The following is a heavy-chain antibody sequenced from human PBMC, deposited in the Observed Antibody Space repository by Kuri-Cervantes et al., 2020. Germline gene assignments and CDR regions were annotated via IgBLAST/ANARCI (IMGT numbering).Heavy chain of an antibody. D-gene: IGHD1-26*01. Sequence: SDTLSLTCTVSGGSVSSGSYYWSWIRQPPGKGLEWIGYIYYSGSTNYNPSLKSRVTISVDTSKNQFSLKLSSVTAADTAVYYCARIPNYSYGMDVWGQGTTVTVSS. CDR1: GGSVSSGSYY. CDR2: IYYSGST. CDR3: ARIPNYSYGMDV. V-gene: IGHV4-61*01. J-gene: IGHJ6*02.